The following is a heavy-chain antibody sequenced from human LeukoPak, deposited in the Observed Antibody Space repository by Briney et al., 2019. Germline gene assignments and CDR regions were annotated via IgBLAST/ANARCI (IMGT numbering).Heavy chain of an antibody. V-gene: IGHV3-21*05. J-gene: IGHJ4*02. D-gene: IGHD1-26*01. Sequence: GGSLRLSCAASGFMFTGYSMTWVRQAPGKGLEWISYINAGSDYKYYADSVEGRFTISRDNAKNSVSLQMNSLRAEDTAVYYCARWGLGPSFDYWGQGTLVTVSS. CDR1: GFMFTGYS. CDR2: INAGSDYK. CDR3: ARWGLGPSFDY.